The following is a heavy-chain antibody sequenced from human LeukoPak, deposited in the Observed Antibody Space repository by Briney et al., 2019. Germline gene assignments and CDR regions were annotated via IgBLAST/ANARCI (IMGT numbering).Heavy chain of an antibody. Sequence: AASVTVSFKASGGTFISYAISWLRQAPGQGLDGMGGIIPIFGTANYVQKFQGRVTITADESTSTAYMELSSLRSEDTAVYYCARDYPIVVVPAARAGNWFDPWGQGTLVTVSS. CDR1: GGTFISYA. V-gene: IGHV1-69*01. D-gene: IGHD2-2*01. CDR2: IIPIFGTA. J-gene: IGHJ5*02. CDR3: ARDYPIVVVPAARAGNWFDP.